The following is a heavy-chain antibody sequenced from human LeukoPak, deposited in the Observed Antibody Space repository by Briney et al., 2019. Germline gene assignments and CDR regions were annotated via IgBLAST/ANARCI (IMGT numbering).Heavy chain of an antibody. Sequence: SETLSLTCAVYGGPFSGYYWSWIRQPPGKGLEWIGEINHSGSTNYNPSLKSRVTISVDTSKNQFSLKLSSVTAADTAVYYCARGGLLKRSSFDYWGQGTLLTVSS. CDR3: ARGGLLKRSSFDY. J-gene: IGHJ4*02. CDR1: GGPFSGYY. D-gene: IGHD1-26*01. V-gene: IGHV4-34*01. CDR2: INHSGST.